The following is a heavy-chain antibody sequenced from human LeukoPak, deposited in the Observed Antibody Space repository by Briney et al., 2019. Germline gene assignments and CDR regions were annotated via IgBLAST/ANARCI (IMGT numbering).Heavy chain of an antibody. V-gene: IGHV3-7*01. D-gene: IGHD3-3*01. J-gene: IGHJ4*02. CDR1: GFSFNSYW. CDR3: ARLMGIFGVSMRFDY. Sequence: GGSLRLSCAASGFSFNSYWMSWVRQAPGKGLEWVAKIKKEGSEKYYVDSVKGRFSISRDNAKNSLYLQMNSLRAEDTAVYYCARLMGIFGVSMRFDYWGQGTLVTVSS. CDR2: IKKEGSEK.